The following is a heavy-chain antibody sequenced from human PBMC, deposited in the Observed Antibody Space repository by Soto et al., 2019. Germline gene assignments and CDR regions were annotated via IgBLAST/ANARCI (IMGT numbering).Heavy chain of an antibody. D-gene: IGHD3-10*01. V-gene: IGHV1-69*13. CDR2: IIPIFGTA. J-gene: IGHJ6*02. CDR3: ARGRSGSGSYLAPYYYYYGMDV. Sequence: SVKVSCKASGGTFSSYAISCVRRAPGQVLEWMGGIIPIFGTANYAQKFQGRVTITADESTSTAYMELSSLRSEDTAVYYCARGRSGSGSYLAPYYYYYGMDVWGQGTTVTVSS. CDR1: GGTFSSYA.